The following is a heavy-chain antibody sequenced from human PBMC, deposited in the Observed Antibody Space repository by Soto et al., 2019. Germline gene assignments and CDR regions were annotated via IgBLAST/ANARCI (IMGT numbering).Heavy chain of an antibody. J-gene: IGHJ4*02. V-gene: IGHV3-30-3*01. Sequence: QVQLVESGGGVVQPGRSLRLSCAASGFTFSSYAMHWVRQAPGKGLEWVAVISYDGSNKYYADSVKGRFTISRDNSKNTVYLQMNSLRAEDTAVYYCARAVGRIVVVTAYFDYWGQGTLVTVSS. CDR1: GFTFSSYA. D-gene: IGHD2-21*02. CDR3: ARAVGRIVVVTAYFDY. CDR2: ISYDGSNK.